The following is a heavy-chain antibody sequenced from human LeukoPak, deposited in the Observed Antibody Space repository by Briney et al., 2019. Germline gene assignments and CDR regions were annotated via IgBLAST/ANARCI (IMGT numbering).Heavy chain of an antibody. CDR1: GFTFSSYS. D-gene: IGHD6-13*01. V-gene: IGHV3-48*01. J-gene: IGHJ4*02. Sequence: GGSLRLSCAASGFTFSSYSMNWVRQAPGKGLEWVSYISSSSGTIYYADSVKGRFTISRDNAKNSLYLQMNSLRAEDTAVYYCAREEPDIAAAGPGIDYWGQGTLVTVSS. CDR2: ISSSSGTI. CDR3: AREEPDIAAAGPGIDY.